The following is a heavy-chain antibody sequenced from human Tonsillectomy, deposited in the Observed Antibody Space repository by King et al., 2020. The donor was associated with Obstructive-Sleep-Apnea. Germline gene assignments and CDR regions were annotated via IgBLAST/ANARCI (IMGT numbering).Heavy chain of an antibody. CDR2: TSYDETTK. Sequence: VQLVESGGGVVQPGRSLRLSCAVSDITLSSNPMHWVRQAPGKGLEWVAVTSYDETTKYYADSVRGRFTISRDNSKNTLYLQMNSLRGEDTAVYYCARDSLSGGYGPFDYWGQGTLVTVSS. D-gene: IGHD3-22*01. CDR1: DITLSSNP. V-gene: IGHV3-30*01. J-gene: IGHJ4*02. CDR3: ARDSLSGGYGPFDY.